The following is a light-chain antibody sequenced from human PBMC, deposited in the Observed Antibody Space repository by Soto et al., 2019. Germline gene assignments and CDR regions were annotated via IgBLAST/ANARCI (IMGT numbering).Light chain of an antibody. Sequence: QSALTQPASVSGSPGQSITITCTGSNNDIGADKFVSWYQQHPGEAPKLIIFDVSNRPSRVSHRFSGSKSGNTASLTISRLDPEDDSDYYRTSFTTNLAFVFGTGTKVTVL. CDR1: NNDIGADKF. J-gene: IGLJ1*01. CDR2: DVS. CDR3: TSFTTNLAFV. V-gene: IGLV2-14*03.